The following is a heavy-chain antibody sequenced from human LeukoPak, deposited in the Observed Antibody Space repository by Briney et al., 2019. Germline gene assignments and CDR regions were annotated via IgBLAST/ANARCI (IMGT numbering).Heavy chain of an antibody. D-gene: IGHD4-17*01. V-gene: IGHV3-23*01. CDR2: ISGGGGST. CDR3: ARPGVENDYGDYANSDY. J-gene: IGHJ4*02. Sequence: PGGSLRLSCTASGFIFSNYAMSWVRQAPGKGLDWVSTISGGGGSTYFADSVKGRFTISRDNAKNSLYLQMNSLGAEDTAVYYCARPGVENDYGDYANSDYWGQGTLVTVSS. CDR1: GFIFSNYA.